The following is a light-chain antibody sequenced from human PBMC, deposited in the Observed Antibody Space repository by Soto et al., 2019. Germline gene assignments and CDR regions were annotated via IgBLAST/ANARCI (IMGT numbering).Light chain of an antibody. CDR3: QQYNTWPPT. J-gene: IGKJ3*01. CDR2: GAS. V-gene: IGKV3-15*01. CDR1: QSVGSD. Sequence: ETLLTQSPGTLSLSPGERATLSCRASQSVGSDLAWYQQKPGQAPRLLIYGASTRATGIPARFSGSGSGTEFTLAINSLQSEGFAVYWCQQYNTWPPTFGPGTKVDIK.